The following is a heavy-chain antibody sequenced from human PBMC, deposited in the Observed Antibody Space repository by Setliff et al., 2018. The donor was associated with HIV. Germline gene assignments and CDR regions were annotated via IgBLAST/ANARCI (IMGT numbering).Heavy chain of an antibody. J-gene: IGHJ4*02. Sequence: SETLSLTCSVSGGSVGSGSYDWSWIRQSPGKGLAWLVYIYYSGSTTYHPSLRSRVTISIDTSKNQFSLNLRAVTAADTSVYYCARDPPGYGDSTDYLGQGKLVTVSS. V-gene: IGHV4-61*01. CDR3: ARDPPGYGDSTDY. D-gene: IGHD4-17*01. CDR1: GGSVGSGSYD. CDR2: IYYSGST.